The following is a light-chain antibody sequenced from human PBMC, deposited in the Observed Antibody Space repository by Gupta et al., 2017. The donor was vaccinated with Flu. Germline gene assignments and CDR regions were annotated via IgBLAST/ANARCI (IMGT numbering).Light chain of an antibody. Sequence: EIVMTQSPATLSVSPGEGATLSCRASQSVGVDLAWYQQKPDQTPRPLIYDSSFIATGVPARFSAGGSGTEFTLTISSMQPEDFAVYYCQQFNNWPFTFGQGTRLDIK. V-gene: IGKV3-15*01. CDR3: QQFNNWPFT. J-gene: IGKJ5*01. CDR1: QSVGVD. CDR2: DSS.